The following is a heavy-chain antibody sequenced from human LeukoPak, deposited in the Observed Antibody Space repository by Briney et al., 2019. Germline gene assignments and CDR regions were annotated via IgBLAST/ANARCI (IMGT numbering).Heavy chain of an antibody. CDR2: IWYDGSNK. CDR1: GFTFSSYG. V-gene: IGHV3-33*01. CDR3: ARESTTMVRGVIQR. D-gene: IGHD3-10*01. J-gene: IGHJ1*01. Sequence: GGSLRLSCAASGFTFSSYGMHWVRQAPGKGLEWVAVIWYDGSNKYYADPVKGRFTISRDNSKNTLYLQMNSLRAEDTAVYYCARESTTMVRGVIQRWGQGTLVTVSS.